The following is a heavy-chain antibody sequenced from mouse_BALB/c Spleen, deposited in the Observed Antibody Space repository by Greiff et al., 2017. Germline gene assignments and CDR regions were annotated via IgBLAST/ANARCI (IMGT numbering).Heavy chain of an antibody. V-gene: IGHV5-12-1*01. CDR1: GFAFSSYD. D-gene: IGHD1-2*01. J-gene: IGHJ3*01. Sequence: DVMLVESGGGLVKPGGSLKLSCAASGFAFSSYDMSWVRQTPEKRLEWVAYISSGGGSTYYPDTVKGRFTISRDNAKNTLYLQMSSLKSEDTAMYYCATHYYGYVFAYWGQGTLVTVSA. CDR2: ISSGGGST. CDR3: ATHYYGYVFAY.